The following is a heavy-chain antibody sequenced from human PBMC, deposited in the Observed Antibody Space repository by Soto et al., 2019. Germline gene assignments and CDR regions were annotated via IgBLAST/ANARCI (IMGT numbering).Heavy chain of an antibody. CDR1: GYTLTSYG. Sequence: ASVKVSCKASGYTLTSYGISWVRQAPGQGLEWMGWISAYNGNTNYAQKLQGRVTMTTDTSTSTAYMELRSLRSDDTAVYYCARLHIVLMVYAPYYYYYYMDVWGKGTTVTVSS. V-gene: IGHV1-18*01. CDR3: ARLHIVLMVYAPYYYYYYMDV. J-gene: IGHJ6*03. CDR2: ISAYNGNT. D-gene: IGHD2-8*01.